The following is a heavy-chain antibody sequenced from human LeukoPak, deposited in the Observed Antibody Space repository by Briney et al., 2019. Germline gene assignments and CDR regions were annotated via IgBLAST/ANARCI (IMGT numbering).Heavy chain of an antibody. CDR1: GYTFTSYY. V-gene: IGHV1-18*04. Sequence: ASVKVSCKASGYTFTSYYMHWVRQAPGQGLEWMGWISAYNDNTKFAQNFQGRVTMTTDTPTSTAYMELRSLRSDDTAVYYCARDSPEDFYDSSGSYDFDIWGQGTMVTVSS. CDR3: ARDSPEDFYDSSGSYDFDI. D-gene: IGHD3-22*01. CDR2: ISAYNDNT. J-gene: IGHJ3*02.